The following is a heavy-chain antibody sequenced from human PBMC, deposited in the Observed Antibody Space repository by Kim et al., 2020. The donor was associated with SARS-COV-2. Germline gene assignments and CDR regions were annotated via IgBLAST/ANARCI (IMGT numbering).Heavy chain of an antibody. V-gene: IGHV4-34*01. CDR2: INHSGST. CDR3: ASIPGSDLGVRPDY. D-gene: IGHD2-2*01. Sequence: SETLSLTCAVYGGSFSGYYWSWIRQPPGKGLEWIGEINHSGSTNYNPSLKSRVTISVDTSKNQFSLKLSSVTAADTAVYYCASIPGSDLGVRPDYWGQGTLVTVSS. CDR1: GGSFSGYY. J-gene: IGHJ4*02.